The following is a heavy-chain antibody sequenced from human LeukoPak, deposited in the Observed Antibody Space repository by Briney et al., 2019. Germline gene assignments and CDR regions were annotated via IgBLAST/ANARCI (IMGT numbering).Heavy chain of an antibody. CDR1: GITLSNYG. CDR2: ISDSGGST. CDR3: AKLVAARPIYYMDV. D-gene: IGHD6-6*01. J-gene: IGHJ6*03. V-gene: IGHV3-23*01. Sequence: GGSLRLSCAVSGITLSNYGMSWVRQAPGKGLEWVAGISDSGGSTNYADSVEGRFTISRDNSKNTLYLQMNSLRAEDTAVYYCAKLVAARPIYYMDVWGKGTTVTVSS.